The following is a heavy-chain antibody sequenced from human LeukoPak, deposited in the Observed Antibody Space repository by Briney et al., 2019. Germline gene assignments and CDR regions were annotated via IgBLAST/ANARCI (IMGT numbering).Heavy chain of an antibody. CDR1: GFTFSSYG. CDR3: AKAGSSWYLDY. D-gene: IGHD6-13*01. CDR2: IWHDGSNK. J-gene: IGHJ4*02. V-gene: IGHV3-33*06. Sequence: TGGSLRLSCAASGFTFSSYGMHWVRQAPGKGLEWVAVIWHDGSNKYYADSVKGRITISRDNPKNTLYLQMNSLRAEDTAVYYCAKAGSSWYLDYWGQGTLVTVSS.